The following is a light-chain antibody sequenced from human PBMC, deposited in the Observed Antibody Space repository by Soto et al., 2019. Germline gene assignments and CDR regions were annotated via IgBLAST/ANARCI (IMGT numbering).Light chain of an antibody. V-gene: IGKV3-20*01. CDR3: QQYGISPRT. J-gene: IGKJ1*01. Sequence: DIVMTPSPATLSVSPGESATLSCRASQSVTSNYLAWYQQKPGQAPRLLIYGVSSRATGIPDKFSGSGSGTDFTLTISRLEPEDFAVYYCQQYGISPRTFGQGTKVDIK. CDR2: GVS. CDR1: QSVTSNY.